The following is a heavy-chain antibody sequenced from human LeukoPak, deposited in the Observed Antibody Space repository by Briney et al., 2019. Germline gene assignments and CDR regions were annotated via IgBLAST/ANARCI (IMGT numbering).Heavy chain of an antibody. CDR3: ARGLSTHYRGGYYYMDV. CDR1: GGSISSYY. V-gene: IGHV4-4*07. J-gene: IGHJ6*03. Sequence: TSETLSLTCTVSGGSISSYYWSSIRQPAGKGLGWIVRIYTSGSTNYNPSLKSRVTMSVDTSKNQFSLKLSSVTAADTAVYYCARGLSTHYRGGYYYMDVWGKGTTVTVSS. D-gene: IGHD4-11*01. CDR2: IYTSGST.